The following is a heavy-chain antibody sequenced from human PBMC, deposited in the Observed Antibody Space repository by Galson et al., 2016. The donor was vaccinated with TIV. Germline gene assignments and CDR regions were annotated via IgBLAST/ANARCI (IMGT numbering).Heavy chain of an antibody. CDR2: VHSSGSS. D-gene: IGHD4-23*01. Sequence: SETLSLTCTVSGGSITRRYWSWIRQPPGKGLEWIGYVHSSGSSKHNPSLKSRVTISVDTSKNRFSLKLSPVTAADTAVYYCARETSTVVTVEYFYYYMDVWGKGTTVTVSS. V-gene: IGHV4-59*11. CDR1: GGSITRRY. CDR3: ARETSTVVTVEYFYYYMDV. J-gene: IGHJ6*03.